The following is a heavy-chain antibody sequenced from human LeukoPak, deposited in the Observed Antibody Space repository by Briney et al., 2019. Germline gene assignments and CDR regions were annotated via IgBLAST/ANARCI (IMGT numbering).Heavy chain of an antibody. V-gene: IGHV5-51*01. CDR2: IYPGDSDT. CDR3: ARPGTAAAPVDY. D-gene: IGHD6-13*01. CDR1: GYTFSDYW. Sequence: GESLKISCKGSGYTFSDYWIAWVRQMPGKGLEWMGMIYPGDSDTRYSPSFQGQVTISADKSINTAYLQWNSLETSDIAIYYCARPGTAAAPVDYWGQGTLVTVSS. J-gene: IGHJ4*02.